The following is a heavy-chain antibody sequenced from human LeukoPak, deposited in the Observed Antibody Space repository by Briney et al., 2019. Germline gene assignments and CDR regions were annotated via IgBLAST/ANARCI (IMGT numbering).Heavy chain of an antibody. Sequence: SETLSLTCAVYGGSFSGYYWSWIRQPPGKGLEWIGEINHSGSTNYNPSLKSRVTISVDTSKNQFSLKLSSVTAADTAVYYCGVVPYYYGMDVWGQGATVTVSS. V-gene: IGHV4-34*01. CDR2: INHSGST. CDR3: GVVPYYYGMDV. D-gene: IGHD2-15*01. CDR1: GGSFSGYY. J-gene: IGHJ6*02.